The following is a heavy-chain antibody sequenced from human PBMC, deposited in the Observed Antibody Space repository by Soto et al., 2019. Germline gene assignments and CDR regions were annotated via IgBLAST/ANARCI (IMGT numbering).Heavy chain of an antibody. CDR3: ASDSSPMGHYYDSSGYSD. D-gene: IGHD3-22*01. J-gene: IGHJ4*02. CDR1: GGTFSSYA. Sequence: QVQLVQSGAEVKKPGSSVKVSCKASGGTFSSYAISWVRQAPGQGLAWMGGIIPIFGTANYAQKFQGRVTITADKATSTAYMELSSLRSEDTAVYYCASDSSPMGHYYDSSGYSDWGQGTLVTVSS. CDR2: IIPIFGTA. V-gene: IGHV1-69*06.